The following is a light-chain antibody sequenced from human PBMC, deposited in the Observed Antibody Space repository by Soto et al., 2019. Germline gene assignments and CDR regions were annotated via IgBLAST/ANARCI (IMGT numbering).Light chain of an antibody. Sequence: EIVLTQSPATLSLSPGERATLSCRASQSVSNYLSWYQQKPGLAPRLLMYETSRRATGIPARFSGSGSGTDFTLTISSLEPEDFAVYYCQQRSNWPPFTFGQGTRLEIK. V-gene: IGKV3-11*01. CDR1: QSVSNY. J-gene: IGKJ5*01. CDR3: QQRSNWPPFT. CDR2: ETS.